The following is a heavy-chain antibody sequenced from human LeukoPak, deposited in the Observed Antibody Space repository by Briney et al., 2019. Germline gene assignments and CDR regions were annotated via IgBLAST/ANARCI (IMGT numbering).Heavy chain of an antibody. CDR3: ARDRVVVVPAAMRHYFDY. J-gene: IGHJ4*02. CDR1: GGSISSGGYY. V-gene: IGHV4-30-2*01. CDR2: IYHSGST. Sequence: SETLSLTCTVSGGSISSGGYYWSWIRQPPGKGLEWIGYIYHSGSTYYNPSLKSRVTISVDRSKNQFSLKLSSVTAADTAVYYCARDRVVVVPAAMRHYFDYWGQGTLVTVSS. D-gene: IGHD2-2*01.